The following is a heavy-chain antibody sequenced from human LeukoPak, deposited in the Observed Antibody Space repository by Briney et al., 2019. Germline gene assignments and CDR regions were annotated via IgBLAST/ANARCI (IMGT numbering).Heavy chain of an antibody. J-gene: IGHJ4*02. CDR3: ARDLYSSH. D-gene: IGHD6-19*01. CDR1: GGSISSGDYY. V-gene: IGHV4-30-4*08. CDR2: IYYSGST. Sequence: SETLSLTCTVSGGSISSGDYYWGWIRQPPGKGLEWIGYIYYSGSTYYNPSLKSRVTSVDTSKNQSSLKLSSVTAADTAVYYCARDLYSSHWGQGTLVTVSS.